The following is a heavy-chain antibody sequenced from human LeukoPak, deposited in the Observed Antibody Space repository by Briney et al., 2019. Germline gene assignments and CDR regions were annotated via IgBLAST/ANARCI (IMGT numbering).Heavy chain of an antibody. CDR2: IIPILGIA. V-gene: IGHV1-69*04. CDR1: GYTFTSYG. Sequence: SVKVSCKASGYTFTSYGISWVRQAPGQGLEWMGRIIPILGIANYAQKFQGRVTITADKSTSTAYMELSSLRSEDTAVYYCARGNTARTLGYWGQGTLVTVSS. D-gene: IGHD5-18*01. CDR3: ARGNTARTLGY. J-gene: IGHJ4*02.